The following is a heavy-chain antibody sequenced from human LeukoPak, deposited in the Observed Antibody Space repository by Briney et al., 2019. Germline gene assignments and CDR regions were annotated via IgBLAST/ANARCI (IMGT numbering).Heavy chain of an antibody. Sequence: GGSLRLSCTASGFTFGDYAMSWVRQAPGKGLEWVGFIRSKAYGGTTEYAASVEGRFTISRDDSKSIAYLQMNSLKTEDTAVYYCTRDTGYCSGGSCYSYYYYYGMDVWGKGTTVTVSS. CDR1: GFTFGDYA. J-gene: IGHJ6*04. V-gene: IGHV3-49*04. CDR2: IRSKAYGGTT. D-gene: IGHD2-15*01. CDR3: TRDTGYCSGGSCYSYYYYYGMDV.